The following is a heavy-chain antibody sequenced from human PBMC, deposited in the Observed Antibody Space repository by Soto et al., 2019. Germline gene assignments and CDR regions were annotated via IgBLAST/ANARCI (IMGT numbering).Heavy chain of an antibody. CDR3: ARVRSGYYTGYYFDY. CDR1: GGSISSGDYY. Sequence: SETLSLTCTVSGGSISSGDYYWRWIRPPPGKGLEWIGYIYYSGSTYYNPSLKSRVTISVDTSKNQFSLKLSSVTAADTAVYYCARVRSGYYTGYYFDYWGQGTLVTVSS. J-gene: IGHJ4*02. CDR2: IYYSGST. V-gene: IGHV4-30-4*01. D-gene: IGHD3-3*01.